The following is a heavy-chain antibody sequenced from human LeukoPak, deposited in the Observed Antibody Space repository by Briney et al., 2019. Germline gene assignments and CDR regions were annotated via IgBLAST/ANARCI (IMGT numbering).Heavy chain of an antibody. V-gene: IGHV3-30*04. Sequence: PGGSLRLSCAASGFTFSSYAMHWVRQAPGKGLEWVAVISYDGRNKYYADSVKGRFTISRDNSKNTLYLQMNSLTADDVAFYYCTRSTGWYNYFDYWGQGALVTVSS. CDR2: ISYDGRNK. CDR3: TRSTGWYNYFDY. D-gene: IGHD6-19*01. CDR1: GFTFSSYA. J-gene: IGHJ4*02.